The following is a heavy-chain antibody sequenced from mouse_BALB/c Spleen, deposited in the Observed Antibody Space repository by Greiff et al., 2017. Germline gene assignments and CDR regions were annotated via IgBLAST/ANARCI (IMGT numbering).Heavy chain of an antibody. CDR2: IDPANGNT. CDR1: GFNIKDTY. D-gene: IGHD2-4*01. J-gene: IGHJ4*01. V-gene: IGHV14-3*02. CDR3: ASYDYEGGDY. Sequence: EVKVVESGAELVKPGASVKLSCTASGFNIKDTYMHWVKQRPEQGLEWIGRIDPANGNTKYDPKFQGKATITADTSSNTAYLQLSSLTSEDTAVYYCASYDYEGGDYWGQGTSVTVSS.